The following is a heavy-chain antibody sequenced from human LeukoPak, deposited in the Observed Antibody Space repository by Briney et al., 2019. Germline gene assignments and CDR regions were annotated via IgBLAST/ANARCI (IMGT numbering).Heavy chain of an antibody. Sequence: SETLSVTCAVCGGFIRRGGYSWRWIRRPPGKGLEWIGYIYHCGWTYFNPSLKSRITISVDRSKNQFSLKLSSVTAADTAVYYCATSDYGDYVRFDYWGQGTLVTVSS. CDR2: IYHCGWT. CDR3: ATSDYGDYVRFDY. CDR1: GGFIRRGGYS. J-gene: IGHJ4*02. V-gene: IGHV4-30-2*01. D-gene: IGHD4-17*01.